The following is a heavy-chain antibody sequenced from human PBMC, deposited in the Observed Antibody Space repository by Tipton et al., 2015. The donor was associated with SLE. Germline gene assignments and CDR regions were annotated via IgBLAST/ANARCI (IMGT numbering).Heavy chain of an antibody. CDR3: ARGNDLNGMDV. CDR2: IYYSGST. V-gene: IGHV4-39*07. J-gene: IGHJ6*02. D-gene: IGHD1-1*01. Sequence: TLSLTCTVSGGSISSSSYYWGWIRQPPGKGLEWIGSIYYSGSTYYNPSLKSRVTISVDTSKNQFSLKLSSVTAADTAVYYCARGNDLNGMDVWGQGTTVTVSS. CDR1: GGSISSSSYY.